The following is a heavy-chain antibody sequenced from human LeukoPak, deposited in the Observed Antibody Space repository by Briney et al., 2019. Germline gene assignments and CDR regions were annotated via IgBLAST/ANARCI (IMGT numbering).Heavy chain of an antibody. Sequence: GASVKVSCKASGYTFTGYYMHWVRQATGQGLEWMGWMNPNSGNTGYAQKFQGRVTMTRNTSISTAYMELSSLRSEDTAVYYCARSNDAFDIWGQGTMVTVSS. J-gene: IGHJ3*02. V-gene: IGHV1-8*02. CDR2: MNPNSGNT. CDR3: ARSNDAFDI. CDR1: GYTFTGYY.